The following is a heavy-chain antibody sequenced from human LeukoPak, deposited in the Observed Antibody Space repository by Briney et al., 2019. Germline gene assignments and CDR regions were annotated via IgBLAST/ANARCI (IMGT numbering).Heavy chain of an antibody. CDR3: ARAVAGTFDY. D-gene: IGHD6-19*01. Sequence: ASVKVSCKASGYTFTGYSIYWVRQTPGQKLEWMGWINPKTGTANSAQKFQGRVTMTRDTSISTAYMELSSLRSEDTAVYYCARAVAGTFDYWGQGTLVTVSS. V-gene: IGHV1-2*02. J-gene: IGHJ4*02. CDR2: INPKTGTA. CDR1: GYTFTGYS.